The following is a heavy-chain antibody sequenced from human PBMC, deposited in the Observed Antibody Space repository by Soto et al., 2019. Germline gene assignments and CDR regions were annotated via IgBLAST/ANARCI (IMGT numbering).Heavy chain of an antibody. CDR1: GFTFSNAW. CDR3: TTGPPYCSGGSCHYYYYGMDV. CDR2: IKSKTDGGTT. J-gene: IGHJ6*02. V-gene: IGHV3-15*01. Sequence: LRLSCAASGFTFSNAWMSWVRQSPGKGLEWVGRIKSKTDGGTTDYAAPVKGRFTISRDDSKNTLYLQMNSLKTEDTAVYYCTTGPPYCSGGSCHYYYYGMDVWGQGTTVTVSS. D-gene: IGHD2-15*01.